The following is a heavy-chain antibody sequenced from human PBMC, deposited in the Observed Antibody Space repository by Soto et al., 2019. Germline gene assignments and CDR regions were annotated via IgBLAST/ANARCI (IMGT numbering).Heavy chain of an antibody. CDR1: GDSVSSPYY. V-gene: IGHV4-4*02. Sequence: QVQLQESGPGLVKPSGTLSLTCAVSGDSVSSPYYWCWVRQSPGKGLEWIGEVFHTGTTSYNPSLRSRGTLSMDKSINQFSLDLSSVTAADTAVYYCARSAGWYAIHAWGPGTLVNVSS. J-gene: IGHJ5*02. CDR2: VFHTGTT. CDR3: ARSAGWYAIHA. D-gene: IGHD6-19*01.